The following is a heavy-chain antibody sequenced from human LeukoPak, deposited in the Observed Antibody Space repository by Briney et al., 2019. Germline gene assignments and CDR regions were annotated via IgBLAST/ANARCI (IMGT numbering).Heavy chain of an antibody. J-gene: IGHJ4*02. V-gene: IGHV3-23*01. CDR3: ARQTYSSGWYSDY. Sequence: GGSLRLSCAASGFTFSSYAMSWVRQAPGKGLEGVSAISGSGGSTYYADSVKGRFTISRDNSKNTLYLQMNSLRAEDTAVYYCARQTYSSGWYSDYWGQGTLVTVSS. CDR2: ISGSGGST. CDR1: GFTFSSYA. D-gene: IGHD6-19*01.